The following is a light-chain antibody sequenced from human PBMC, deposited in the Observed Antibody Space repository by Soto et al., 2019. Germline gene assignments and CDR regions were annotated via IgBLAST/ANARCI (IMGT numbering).Light chain of an antibody. J-gene: IGLJ2*01. Sequence: QSVLTQPPSASGSLGQSVTISCTGTSSDVGGYNYVSWHQQHPGKAPKVMIYEVTKRPPGVPDRFSGSKSGNTASLTVSGLLAEDEADYYCSSFAGGGNPVLLGGGTKVTVL. CDR3: SSFAGGGNPVL. V-gene: IGLV2-8*01. CDR2: EVT. CDR1: SSDVGGYNY.